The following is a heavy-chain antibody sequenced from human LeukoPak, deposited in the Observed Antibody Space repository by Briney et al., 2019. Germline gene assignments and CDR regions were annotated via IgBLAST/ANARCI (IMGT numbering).Heavy chain of an antibody. CDR1: GFTFSNHD. CDR3: TAAPNTTPGSLGH. D-gene: IGHD6-25*01. CDR2: IGTGGDT. V-gene: IGHV3-13*01. J-gene: IGHJ4*02. Sequence: PGGSLRLSCAASGFTFSNHDMHWVRQATGKGLEWVSAIGTGGDTYYDASVKGRFTISRENARSSLYLQMNSLRAEDTAVYYCTAAPNTTPGSLGHWGQGTLVTVSS.